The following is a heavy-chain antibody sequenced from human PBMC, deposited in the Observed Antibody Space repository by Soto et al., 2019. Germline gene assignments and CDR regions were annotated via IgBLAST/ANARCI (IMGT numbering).Heavy chain of an antibody. J-gene: IGHJ5*02. CDR2: ISGSGGST. CDR3: AKGPPSGVGASGWFDP. CDR1: GFTFISYS. Sequence: SXRLSCAASGFTFISYSMSWVRQAPGKGLEWVSAISGSGGSTYYADSVKGRFTISRDNSKNTLYLQMNSLRAEDTAVYYCAKGPPSGVGASGWFDPWGQGTLVTVSS. V-gene: IGHV3-23*01. D-gene: IGHD3-3*01.